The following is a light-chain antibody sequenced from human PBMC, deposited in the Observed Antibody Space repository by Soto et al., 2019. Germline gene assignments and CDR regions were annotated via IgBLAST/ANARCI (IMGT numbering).Light chain of an antibody. CDR1: QSVNSAY. CDR3: QLYGSSPTWA. CDR2: GAS. V-gene: IGKV3-20*01. J-gene: IGKJ1*01. Sequence: EIVLTQSPGTLSLSPGERATLSCRASQSVNSAYVAWYQQNPGQAPRVLIYGASTRATGIPHRFSGSGSGTEFSLTISRLEPEDSAMYYCQLYGSSPTWAFGQGTKVEIK.